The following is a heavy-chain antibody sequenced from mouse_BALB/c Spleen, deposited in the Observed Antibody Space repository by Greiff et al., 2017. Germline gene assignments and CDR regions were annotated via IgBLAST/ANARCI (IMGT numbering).Heavy chain of an antibody. J-gene: IGHJ2*01. CDR2: ISNGGGST. CDR1: GFTFSSYT. D-gene: IGHD1-2*01. Sequence: EVKLVESGGGLVQPGGSLKLSCAASGFTFSSYTMSWVRQTPEKRLEWVAYISNGGGSTYYPDTVKGRFTISRDNAKNTLYLQMSSLKSEDTAMYYCARHGYYGYWYYFDYWGQGTTLTVSS. CDR3: ARHGYYGYWYYFDY. V-gene: IGHV5-12-2*01.